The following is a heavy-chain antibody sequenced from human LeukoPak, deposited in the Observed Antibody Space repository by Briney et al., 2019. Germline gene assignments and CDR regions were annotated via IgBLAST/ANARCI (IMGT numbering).Heavy chain of an antibody. V-gene: IGHV3-23*01. Sequence: PGGSLRLSCAASGFTFSSYAMSWVRQAPGKGLEWVSAISGSGGSTYYADSVKGRFTISRDNSKNTLYLQMNSLRAEDTAVYYCAKDLSIVGATSSLYYYYYMDVWGKGTTVTVSS. CDR3: AKDLSIVGATSSLYYYYYMDV. J-gene: IGHJ6*03. CDR2: ISGSGGST. D-gene: IGHD1-26*01. CDR1: GFTFSSYA.